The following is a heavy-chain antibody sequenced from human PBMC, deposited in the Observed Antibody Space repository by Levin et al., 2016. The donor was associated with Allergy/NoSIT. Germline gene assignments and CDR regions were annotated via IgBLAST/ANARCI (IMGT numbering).Heavy chain of an antibody. J-gene: IGHJ5*02. D-gene: IGHD3-3*01. CDR3: ARGGYYDFWSGDNVQSLNWSDP. CDR2: MNPNSANT. Sequence: ASVKVSCKASGYINWVRQATGQGLEWMGCMNPNSANTGSAQKFKGRVTMTRNTSISTAYMELSSLKSEDTAVFHCARGGYYDFWSGDNVQSLNWSDPWGQGTLVTVSS. V-gene: IGHV1-8*01. CDR1: GY.